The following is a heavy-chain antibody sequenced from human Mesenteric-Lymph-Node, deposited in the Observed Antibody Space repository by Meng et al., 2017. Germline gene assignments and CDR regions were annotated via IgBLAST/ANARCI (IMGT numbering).Heavy chain of an antibody. CDR3: AREERIGVVVAAISPNDAFDI. V-gene: IGHV1-18*01. CDR2: ISAYNGNT. D-gene: IGHD2-15*01. J-gene: IGHJ3*02. Sequence: ASVKVSCKASGGTFSSYAISWVRQAPGQGLEWMGWISAYNGNTNYAQKLQGRVTMTTDTSTSTAYMELRSLRSDDTAVYYCAREERIGVVVAAISPNDAFDIWGQGTMVTVSS. CDR1: GGTFSSYA.